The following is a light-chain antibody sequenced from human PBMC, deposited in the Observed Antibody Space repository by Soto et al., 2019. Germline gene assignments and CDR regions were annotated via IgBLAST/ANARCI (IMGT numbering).Light chain of an antibody. V-gene: IGLV2-8*01. J-gene: IGLJ1*01. Sequence: QSALTQPPSASGSPGQSVTISCTGTSSDVGAYNYVSWYQQHPGKAPKLIIYEVSQRPSGVPDRFSDSRSGNTASLTVSGLQAEDGADYYCCSYAGTKRVFGTGTKLTVL. CDR1: SSDVGAYNY. CDR3: CSYAGTKRV. CDR2: EVS.